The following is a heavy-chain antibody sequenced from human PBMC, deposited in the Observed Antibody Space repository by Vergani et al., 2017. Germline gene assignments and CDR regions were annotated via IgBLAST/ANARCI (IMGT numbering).Heavy chain of an antibody. CDR3: ARYYSSGWYGWFDP. D-gene: IGHD6-19*01. CDR2: IYTSGST. V-gene: IGHV4-61*02. J-gene: IGHJ5*02. Sequence: QVQLQESGPGLVKPSQTLSLTCTVSGGSISSGSYYWSWIRQPAGKGLEWIGRIYTSGSTNYNPSLKSRVTISVDTSKNQFSLKLSSVTAADTAVYYCARYYSSGWYGWFDPWGQGTLVTVSS. CDR1: GGSISSGSYY.